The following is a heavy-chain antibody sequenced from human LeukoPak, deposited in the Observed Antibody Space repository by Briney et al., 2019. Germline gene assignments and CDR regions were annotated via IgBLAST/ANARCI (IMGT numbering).Heavy chain of an antibody. CDR3: AREWQPHIAAALIGEKYYYYYYGMDV. CDR1: GGSISSYY. V-gene: IGHV4-59*01. CDR2: IYYSGST. D-gene: IGHD6-13*01. J-gene: IGHJ6*02. Sequence: SETLSLTCTVSGGSISSYYWSWIRQPPGKGLEWIGYIYYSGSTNYNPSLKSRVTISVDTSKNQFSLKLSSVTAADTAVYYCAREWQPHIAAALIGEKYYYYYYGMDVWGQGTTVTVSS.